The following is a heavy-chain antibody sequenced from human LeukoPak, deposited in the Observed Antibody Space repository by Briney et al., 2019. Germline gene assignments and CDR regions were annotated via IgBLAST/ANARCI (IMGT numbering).Heavy chain of an antibody. V-gene: IGHV4-4*02. J-gene: IGHJ6*02. D-gene: IGHD2-2*02. CDR1: VGSINSGNW. CDR2: IYHNGTP. CDR3: ATAPILRGEGGEHYKYGMDV. Sequence: TSGTLSLTCAVSVGSINSGNWWSWVRQSPGKGLEWIGEIYHNGTPNYNPSLKSRVTISADTFKNHFSLKMTSVTAADMAVYYCATAPILRGEGGEHYKYGMDVWGQGTTVIVSS.